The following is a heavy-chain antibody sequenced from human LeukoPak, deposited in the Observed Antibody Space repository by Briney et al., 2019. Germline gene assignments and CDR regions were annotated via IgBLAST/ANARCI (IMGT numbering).Heavy chain of an antibody. CDR3: ARSRGYYGSGSQTNWFDP. V-gene: IGHV3-48*04. J-gene: IGHJ5*02. Sequence: PGGSLRLSCAASGFTFSSYSMNWVRQAPGKGLEWVSYISSSSSTIYYADSVKGRFTISRDNAKNSLYLQMNSLRAEDTAVYYCARSRGYYGSGSQTNWFDPWGQGTLVTVSS. CDR1: GFTFSSYS. CDR2: ISSSSSTI. D-gene: IGHD3-10*01.